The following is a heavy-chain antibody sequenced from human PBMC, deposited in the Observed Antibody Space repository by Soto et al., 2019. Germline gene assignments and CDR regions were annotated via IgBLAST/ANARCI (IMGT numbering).Heavy chain of an antibody. V-gene: IGHV3-74*01. CDR3: ARDQVDNTGYYFLGY. Sequence: PGGSLRLSCAASGFTFRNYWMHWVRQAPGKGLLWVSRIKTDGSSTTYADSVKGRFTISRDNAKNTLYLQMNSLRPEDTAVYYCARDQVDNTGYYFLGYWGHGTLVPVSS. CDR2: IKTDGSST. CDR1: GFTFRNYW. J-gene: IGHJ4*01. D-gene: IGHD3-9*01.